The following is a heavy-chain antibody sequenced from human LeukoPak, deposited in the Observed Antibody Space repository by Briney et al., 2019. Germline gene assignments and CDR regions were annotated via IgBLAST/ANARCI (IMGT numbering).Heavy chain of an antibody. J-gene: IGHJ3*02. CDR3: VRERGPFEAFDI. V-gene: IGHV3-53*01. Sequence: PGGSLRLSCAASGFTVSSNYMNWVRQAPGKGLEWVSIIYSGGSTYYADSVRGRFTISRDNPKNMLYLEMNSLRAEDTAVYYCVRERGPFEAFDIWGQGTVVTISS. CDR1: GFTVSSNY. CDR2: IYSGGST.